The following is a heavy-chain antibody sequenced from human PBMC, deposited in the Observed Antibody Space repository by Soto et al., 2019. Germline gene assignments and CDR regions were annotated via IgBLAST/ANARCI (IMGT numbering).Heavy chain of an antibody. CDR1: GFTFSSYS. Sequence: GGSLRLSCAASGFTFSSYSMNWVRQAPGKGLEWVSYISSSSSTIYYADSVKGRFTISRDNAKNSLYLQMNSLRAEDTAVYYCARGKRYYDFWSALDLWGQGTLVTVSS. CDR3: ARGKRYYDFWSALDL. J-gene: IGHJ4*02. D-gene: IGHD3-3*01. V-gene: IGHV3-48*01. CDR2: ISSSSSTI.